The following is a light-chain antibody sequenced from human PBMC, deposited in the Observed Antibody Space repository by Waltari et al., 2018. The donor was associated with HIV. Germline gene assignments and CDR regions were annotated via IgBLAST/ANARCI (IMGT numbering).Light chain of an antibody. CDR1: SGHNTHA. V-gene: IGLV4-69*01. Sequence: QLVLTQSPSASASLGASAKLTCPLSSGHNTHAIAWHQQQPEKGPRYLMKLKSDGSHKKGDGIPDRFSGSSSGAERYLTISSLQSEDEADYYCQTWATGIRVFGGGTKLTVL. J-gene: IGLJ3*02. CDR2: LKSDGSH. CDR3: QTWATGIRV.